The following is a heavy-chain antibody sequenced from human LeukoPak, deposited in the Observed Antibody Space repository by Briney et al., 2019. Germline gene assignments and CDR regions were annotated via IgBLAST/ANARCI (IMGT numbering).Heavy chain of an antibody. CDR3: ARGGYYDSSGYPLSTYYFDY. J-gene: IGHJ4*02. Sequence: SETLSLTCTVSGGSISSSSYYWGWIRQPPGKGLEWIGSIYYSGSTYYNPSLKSRVTISVDTSKNQFSLKLSSVTAADTAVYYCARGGYYDSSGYPLSTYYFDYWGQGTLVTVSS. D-gene: IGHD3-22*01. V-gene: IGHV4-39*07. CDR2: IYYSGST. CDR1: GGSISSSSYY.